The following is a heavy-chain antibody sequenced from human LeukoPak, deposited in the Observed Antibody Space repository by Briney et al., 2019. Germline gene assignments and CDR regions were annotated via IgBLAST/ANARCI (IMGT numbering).Heavy chain of an antibody. Sequence: PSETLSLTCAVSGGSISSSNWWSWVRQPPGKGLEWIGEIYHSGSTNYNPSLKSRVTISVDKSKNQFSLKLSSVTAADTAVYYCARDRAGGGLLWFGELLSPKNAYFDYWGQGTLVTVSS. CDR3: ARDRAGGGLLWFGELLSPKNAYFDY. D-gene: IGHD3-10*01. CDR1: GGSISSSNW. J-gene: IGHJ4*02. CDR2: IYHSGST. V-gene: IGHV4-4*02.